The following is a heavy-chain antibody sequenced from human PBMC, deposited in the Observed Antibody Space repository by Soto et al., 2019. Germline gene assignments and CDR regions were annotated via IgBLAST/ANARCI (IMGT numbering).Heavy chain of an antibody. V-gene: IGHV4-39*01. CDR2: IYYSGST. D-gene: IGHD6-6*01. J-gene: IGHJ5*02. CDR1: GGCMRSRGDD. CDR3: ARHGIAARPGWFDP. Sequence: PSESLALGCAVCGGCMRSRGDDGGWIRQPPGKGLEWIGSIYYSGSTYYNPSLKSRVTISVDTSKNQFSLKLSSVTAADTAVYYCARHGIAARPGWFDPWGQGTLVTVSS.